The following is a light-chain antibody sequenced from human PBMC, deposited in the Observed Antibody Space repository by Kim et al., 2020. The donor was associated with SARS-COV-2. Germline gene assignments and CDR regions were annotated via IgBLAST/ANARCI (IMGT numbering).Light chain of an antibody. V-gene: IGKV1-17*01. CDR2: AAS. J-gene: IGKJ2*01. CDR1: QGNKNE. CDR3: LQHNSYPMYT. Sequence: ASVGDRVTITCQARQGNKNELGWFQQKPGKAPERLIYAASSLQSGVPSRFSGSGSGTEFTLTISSLQPEDFATYYCLQHNSYPMYTFGQGTKLEI.